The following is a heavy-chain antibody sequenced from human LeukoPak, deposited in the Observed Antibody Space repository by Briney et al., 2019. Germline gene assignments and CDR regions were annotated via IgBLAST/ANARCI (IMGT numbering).Heavy chain of an antibody. CDR3: ARDMGLPGSFGS. V-gene: IGHV3-74*01. J-gene: IGHJ4*02. D-gene: IGHD1-14*01. CDR2: INSDGSTT. Sequence: HPGGSLRLSCVASGFTFSSYWMHWVRQAPGEGLVWVSRINSDGSTTTYADSVKGRFTISRDNAKNTLYLQMNSLRAEDTAVYYCARDMGLPGSFGSWGQGTLVTVSS. CDR1: GFTFSSYW.